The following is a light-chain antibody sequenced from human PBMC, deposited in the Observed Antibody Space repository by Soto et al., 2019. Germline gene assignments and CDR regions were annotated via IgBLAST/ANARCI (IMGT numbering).Light chain of an antibody. CDR3: QQYNSYPT. V-gene: IGKV1-5*03. CDR1: QSISSW. Sequence: DIQMTQSPSTLSASVGDRVTITCRASQSISSWLAWYQQKPGKAPKLLSYEASSLESGVPSRFNGSGSGTEFTLTNSSLQPDDFATYYCQQYNSYPTFGQGTRLEIK. J-gene: IGKJ5*01. CDR2: EAS.